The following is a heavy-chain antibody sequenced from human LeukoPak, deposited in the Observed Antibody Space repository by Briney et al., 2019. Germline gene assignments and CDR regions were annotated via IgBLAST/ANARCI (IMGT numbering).Heavy chain of an antibody. CDR3: ARDPRNRNDGFYYYMDV. CDR2: ISPNGAST. CDR1: GYTFTNYY. J-gene: IGHJ6*03. D-gene: IGHD1-1*01. V-gene: IGHV1-46*03. Sequence: GASVKVSCKASGYTFTNYYIHWVRQAPGQGLEWMGVISPNGASTTYAQKLQGRVTVTRDTSTSTVYMELSSLRSEDTAMYYCARDPRNRNDGFYYYMDVWGQETTVTVSS.